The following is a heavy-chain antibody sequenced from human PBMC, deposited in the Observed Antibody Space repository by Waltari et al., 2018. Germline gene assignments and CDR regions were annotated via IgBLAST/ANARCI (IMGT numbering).Heavy chain of an antibody. CDR3: ARAGEQLWLRYLDY. J-gene: IGHJ4*02. D-gene: IGHD5-18*01. Sequence: QVQLQESGPGLVKPSQTLSLTCTVSGGSISSGDYYWSWIRQPPGKGLEWIGYIYYTGSTCTHPSLNGRVTISVDTSRNQFSLKLSSVTAADTAVYYCARAGEQLWLRYLDYWGQGTLVTVSS. CDR1: GGSISSGDYY. V-gene: IGHV4-30-4*08. CDR2: IYYTGST.